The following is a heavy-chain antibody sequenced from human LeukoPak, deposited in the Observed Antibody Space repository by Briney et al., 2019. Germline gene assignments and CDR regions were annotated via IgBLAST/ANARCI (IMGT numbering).Heavy chain of an antibody. J-gene: IGHJ6*02. CDR1: GYTFNNYG. CDR2: ISGYNGYT. Sequence: ASVNVSCKTSGYTFNNYGISWVRQAPGQGLEWMGGISGYNGYTNSAQQFQGRVTLTMDTSTSTVYMELRSLRSDDTAVYYCARWSGGSDWLYHYGMDVWGQGTTVTVPS. D-gene: IGHD6-19*01. CDR3: ARWSGGSDWLYHYGMDV. V-gene: IGHV1-18*01.